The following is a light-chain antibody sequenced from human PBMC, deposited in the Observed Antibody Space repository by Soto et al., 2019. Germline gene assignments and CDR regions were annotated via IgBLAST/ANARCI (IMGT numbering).Light chain of an antibody. CDR1: QSVSSN. V-gene: IGKV3-15*01. CDR2: GAS. J-gene: IGKJ2*01. CDR3: QQYNIWPPYT. Sequence: EIVMTQSPATLSVSPGERATLSCRASQSVSSNLAWYQQKPGQAPRLLIYGASTRATGVPARFSGSRSGTEFTLTISSLQSEDFAVYYCQQYNIWPPYTFGQGTKLEIK.